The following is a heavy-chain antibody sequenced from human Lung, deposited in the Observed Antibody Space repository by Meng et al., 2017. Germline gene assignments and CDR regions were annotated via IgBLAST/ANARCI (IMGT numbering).Heavy chain of an antibody. CDR3: ARDEDILAASYLVGDF. J-gene: IGHJ4*02. CDR2: IDSKSDNK. V-gene: IGHV1-2*06. CDR1: RFSFAAYW. D-gene: IGHD3-3*02. Sequence: QVQQLQPGPAVHTPGDPVQVSCTASRFSFAAYWIQWVRQAPRQGLEWMGRIDSKSDNKHYTKKFQGSVTMTRDTSISTAYMELSGLRSDDTAVYYCARDEDILAASYLVGDFWGQGTLVTVSS.